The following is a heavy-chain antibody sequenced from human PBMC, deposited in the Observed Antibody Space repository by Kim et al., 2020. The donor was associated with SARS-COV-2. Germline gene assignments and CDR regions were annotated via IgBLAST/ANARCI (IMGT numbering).Heavy chain of an antibody. Sequence: GGSLRLSCAASGFTFSSYAMHWVRQAPGKGLEWVAVISYDGSNKYYADSVKGRFTISRDNSKNTLYLQMNSLRAEDTAVYYCARDGYSSSSFDYWGQGTLVTVSS. CDR3: ARDGYSSSSFDY. D-gene: IGHD6-6*01. CDR2: ISYDGSNK. J-gene: IGHJ4*02. CDR1: GFTFSSYA. V-gene: IGHV3-30-3*01.